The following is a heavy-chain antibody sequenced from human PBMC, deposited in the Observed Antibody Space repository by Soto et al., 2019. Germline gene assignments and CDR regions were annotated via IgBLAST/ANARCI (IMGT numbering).Heavy chain of an antibody. J-gene: IGHJ6*02. V-gene: IGHV4-31*03. CDR2: IYYSGST. CDR1: GGSISSGGYY. Sequence: PSETLSLTCTVSGGSISSGGYYWSWIRQHPGKGLEWIGYIYYSGSTYYNPSLKSRVTISVDTSKNQFSLKLSSVTAADTAVYYCARTFITIFGVVTFRYYGMDVWGQGTTVTVSS. D-gene: IGHD3-3*01. CDR3: ARTFITIFGVVTFRYYGMDV.